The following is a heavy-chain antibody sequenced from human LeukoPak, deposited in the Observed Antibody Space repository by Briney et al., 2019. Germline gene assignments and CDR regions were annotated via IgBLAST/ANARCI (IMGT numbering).Heavy chain of an antibody. J-gene: IGHJ3*02. D-gene: IGHD2-2*02. CDR2: ISGSGGNT. CDR3: ARTGRLYCSSTSCYTALGAFDI. Sequence: GGSLRLSCAASGFTFSTYAMSWVRQAPGKGLEWVSAISGSGGNTYYADSVKGRLTISRDNSKNTLYLQMNSLRSEDTAVYYCARTGRLYCSSTSCYTALGAFDIWGQGTMVTVSS. V-gene: IGHV3-23*01. CDR1: GFTFSTYA.